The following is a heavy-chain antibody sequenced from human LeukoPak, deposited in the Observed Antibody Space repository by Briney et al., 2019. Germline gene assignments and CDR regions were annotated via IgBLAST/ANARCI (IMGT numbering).Heavy chain of an antibody. CDR1: GYSFTSFW. D-gene: IGHD6-13*01. Sequence: GESLKISCQGSGYSFTSFWIGWVRPMPGKGLEWMGIIYPGDSDTKYSPSFQGQVTLSVDKSITTAYLQWSSLKASDTAMYYCARQASAASDYWGQGTLVTVSS. CDR2: IYPGDSDT. CDR3: ARQASAASDY. J-gene: IGHJ4*02. V-gene: IGHV5-51*01.